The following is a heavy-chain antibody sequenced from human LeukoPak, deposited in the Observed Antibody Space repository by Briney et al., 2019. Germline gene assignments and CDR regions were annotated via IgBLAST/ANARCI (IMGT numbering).Heavy chain of an antibody. D-gene: IGHD3-10*01. V-gene: IGHV3-13*01. CDR1: GFTFSSYD. Sequence: PGGSLRLSCAASGFTFSSYDMHWVRQATGKGLEWVSAIGTAGDTYYPGSVKGRFTISRENAKNSLYLQMNSLRAGDTAVYYCARGPSAYYYGSGSLDYWGQGTLVTVSS. CDR2: IGTAGDT. J-gene: IGHJ4*02. CDR3: ARGPSAYYYGSGSLDY.